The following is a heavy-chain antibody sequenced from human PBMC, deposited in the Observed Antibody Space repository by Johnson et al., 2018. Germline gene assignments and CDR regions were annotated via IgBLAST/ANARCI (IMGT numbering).Heavy chain of an antibody. CDR2: IYYTGST. V-gene: IGHV4-59*01. D-gene: IGHD3-3*01. Sequence: QVQLQESGPGLVKPSETLSLTCTVSGGSISSYYWSWIRQPPGKGLEWIGYIYYTGSTNYNPSLKRRVTISVDTSKNQFSLKLSSVTAADTAVYYCARITIFGVAYGMDVWGQGTTVTVSS. CDR1: GGSISSYY. CDR3: ARITIFGVAYGMDV. J-gene: IGHJ6*02.